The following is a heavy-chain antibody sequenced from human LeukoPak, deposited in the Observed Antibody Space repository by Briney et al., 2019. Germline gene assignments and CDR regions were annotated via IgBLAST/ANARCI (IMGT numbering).Heavy chain of an antibody. V-gene: IGHV4-34*01. Sequence: PSETLSLTCAVYGGSFSGYYWSWIRQPPGKGLEWIGEINHSGSTNYNPSLKSRVTISVDTSKNQFSLKLSSVTAADTAVYYCARWGKRSKTTSHAFDIWGQGTMVTVSS. CDR3: ARWGKRSKTTSHAFDI. CDR1: GGSFSGYY. J-gene: IGHJ3*02. CDR2: INHSGST. D-gene: IGHD2/OR15-2a*01.